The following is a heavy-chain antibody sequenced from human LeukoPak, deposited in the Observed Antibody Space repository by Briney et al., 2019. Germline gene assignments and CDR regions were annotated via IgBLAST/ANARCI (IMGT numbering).Heavy chain of an antibody. J-gene: IGHJ4*02. CDR1: GFTFSSYT. Sequence: PGGSLRLSCAASGFTFSSYTMNWVRQAPGKGPDWVSSISSGSTYVYYADSVKGRFTISRDNAKNSLYLQMNNLRVEDTAIYYCARVNGDYERGGAPDYWGQGTLVTVSS. CDR2: ISSGSTYV. V-gene: IGHV3-21*01. CDR3: ARVNGDYERGGAPDY. D-gene: IGHD4-17*01.